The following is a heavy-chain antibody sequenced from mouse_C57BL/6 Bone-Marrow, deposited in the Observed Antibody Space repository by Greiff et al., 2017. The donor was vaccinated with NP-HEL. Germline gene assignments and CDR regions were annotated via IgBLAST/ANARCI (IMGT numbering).Heavy chain of an antibody. V-gene: IGHV3-6*01. CDR1: GYSITSGYY. CDR3: ARELGSSYDY. J-gene: IGHJ2*01. D-gene: IGHD1-1*01. CDR2: ISYDGSN. Sequence: ESGPGLVKPSQSLSLTCSVTGYSITSGYYWNWIRQFPGNKLEWMGYISYDGSNNYNPSLKNRISITRDTSKNQFFLKLNSVTTEDTATYYCARELGSSYDYWGQGTTLTVSS.